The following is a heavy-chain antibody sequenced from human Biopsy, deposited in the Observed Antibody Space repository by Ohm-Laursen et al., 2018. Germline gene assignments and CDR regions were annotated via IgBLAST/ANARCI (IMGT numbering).Heavy chain of an antibody. Sequence: SLRLSCAASGFIFSTYTMNWVRQAPGEGLEWVSSISSRSSDIYYADSVKGRFTISRDNAKNSLFLQMNSLTTEDTALYYCVRGYSSSWSGYLDHWGQGTLVTVPS. D-gene: IGHD3-3*01. CDR2: ISSRSSDI. J-gene: IGHJ4*02. CDR3: VRGYSSSWSGYLDH. CDR1: GFIFSTYT. V-gene: IGHV3-21*04.